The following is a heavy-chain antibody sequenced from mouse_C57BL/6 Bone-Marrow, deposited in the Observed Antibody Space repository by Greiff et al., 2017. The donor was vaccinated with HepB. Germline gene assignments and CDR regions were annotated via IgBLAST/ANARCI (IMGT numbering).Heavy chain of an antibody. CDR1: GYTFTSYW. J-gene: IGHJ2*01. Sequence: QVQLQQPGAELVKPGASVKMSCKASGYTFTSYWITWVKQRPGQGLEWIGDIYPGSGSTNYNEKFKSKATLTVDTSSSTAYMQLSSLTSEDSAVYYCARGPFYDYGSSYWGQGTTLTVSS. V-gene: IGHV1-55*01. D-gene: IGHD1-1*01. CDR3: ARGPFYDYGSSY. CDR2: IYPGSGST.